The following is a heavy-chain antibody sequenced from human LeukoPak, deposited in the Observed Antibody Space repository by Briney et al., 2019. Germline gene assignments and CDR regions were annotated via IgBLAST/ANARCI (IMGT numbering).Heavy chain of an antibody. CDR2: IGGSGATT. CDR3: AKDLPLNLGDNGWFDP. V-gene: IGHV3-23*01. Sequence: PGGSLTLSCAASGFTFSSYAMSWVRQAPGKGLEWGSSIGGSGATTFYADSVKGRITISRDTSNNTLNLQMNSLRADDTADYYCAKDLPLNLGDNGWFDPWGQGTLVTVSS. D-gene: IGHD4-17*01. J-gene: IGHJ5*02. CDR1: GFTFSSYA.